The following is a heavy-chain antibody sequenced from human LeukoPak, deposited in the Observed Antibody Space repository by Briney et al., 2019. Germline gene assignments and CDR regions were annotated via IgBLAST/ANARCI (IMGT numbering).Heavy chain of an antibody. CDR2: IYSGGST. V-gene: IGHV3-53*01. J-gene: IGHJ4*02. CDR1: GFTVSSNY. CDR3: ARGLGSYGTGPYFDY. D-gene: IGHD5-18*01. Sequence: GGCLRLSCAASGFTVSSNYMSWVRQAPGKGLEWVSVIYSGGSTYYADSVKGRFTISRDNSKNTLYLQMNSLRAEDTAVYYCARGLGSYGTGPYFDYWGQGTLVTVSS.